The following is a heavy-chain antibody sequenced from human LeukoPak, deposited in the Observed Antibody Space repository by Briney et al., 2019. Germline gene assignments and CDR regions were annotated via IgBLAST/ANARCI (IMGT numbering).Heavy chain of an antibody. CDR3: ARGDSGWYLGLGFDY. J-gene: IGHJ4*02. Sequence: SETLSLTCTVSGGFTSPYKGNWIRQPPGEGLEWIGFVYNSGTTSYNPSLKNRVTISVDTSKSQFSLKLTSVTAADTAVYYCARGDSGWYLGLGFDYWGQGTLVTVSS. CDR1: GGFTSPYK. V-gene: IGHV4-59*08. D-gene: IGHD6-19*01. CDR2: VYNSGTT.